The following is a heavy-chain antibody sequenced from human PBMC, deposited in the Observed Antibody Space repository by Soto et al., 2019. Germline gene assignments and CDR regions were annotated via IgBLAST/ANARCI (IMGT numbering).Heavy chain of an antibody. CDR2: IIAYNGNT. V-gene: IGHV1-18*01. D-gene: IGHD4-17*01. CDR3: AIDPTVGSDALDI. CDR1: GYTFTNYG. Sequence: QVQLVQSGAEMGQPGASVKVSCKASGYTFTNYGITWVRQAPGQGLEWMGWIIAYNGNTNYEQKFQDRVTMTTDTSTSTAYMEVRSLRYDGAAVYYCAIDPTVGSDALDIWGQGTMVTVSS. J-gene: IGHJ3*02.